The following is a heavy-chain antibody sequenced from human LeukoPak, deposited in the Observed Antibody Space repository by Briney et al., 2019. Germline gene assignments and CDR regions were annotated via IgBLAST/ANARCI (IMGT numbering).Heavy chain of an antibody. CDR3: ARRLRVVPAASNWFDP. V-gene: IGHV4-34*01. Sequence: SETLSLTCAVYGGSFSGYYWSWIRQPPGKGLEWIGEINHSGSTNYNPSLKSRVTISVDTSKNQFSLKLSSVTAADTAVYYCARRLRVVPAASNWFDPWGQGTLVTVSS. CDR1: GGSFSGYY. D-gene: IGHD2-2*01. J-gene: IGHJ5*02. CDR2: INHSGST.